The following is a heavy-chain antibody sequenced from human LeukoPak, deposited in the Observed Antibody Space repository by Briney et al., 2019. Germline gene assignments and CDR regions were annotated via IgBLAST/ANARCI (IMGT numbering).Heavy chain of an antibody. D-gene: IGHD6-13*01. Sequence: SETLSLTCAVYGGSFSGYYWSWLRQPPGKGLEWVGEINHSGSTNYNPSLKSRVTISVDTSKNQFSLKLSSVTAADTAVYYCARGRMRASSWAPYYFDYWGQGTLVTVSS. CDR3: ARGRMRASSWAPYYFDY. V-gene: IGHV4-34*01. CDR2: INHSGST. J-gene: IGHJ4*02. CDR1: GGSFSGYY.